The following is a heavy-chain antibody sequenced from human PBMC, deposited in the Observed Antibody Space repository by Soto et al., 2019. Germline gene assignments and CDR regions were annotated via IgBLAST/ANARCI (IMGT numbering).Heavy chain of an antibody. J-gene: IGHJ2*01. CDR3: VRGIPSQYTSDWLYWYFDL. V-gene: IGHV3-33*01. CDR2: IWNDGTKK. Sequence: VQLVESGGGVVQPGRSLRLSCAASGFVYSNYAMHWVRLSPGKGLEWVAPIWNDGTKKYYMDSVKGRFIISRDNSLKTLHLQMDSLRAEDAAVYFCVRGIPSQYTSDWLYWYFDLWGRGTQVTVSA. D-gene: IGHD6-25*01. CDR1: GFVYSNYA.